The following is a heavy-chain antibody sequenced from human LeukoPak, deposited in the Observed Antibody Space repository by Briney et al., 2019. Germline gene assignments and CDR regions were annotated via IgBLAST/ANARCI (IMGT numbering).Heavy chain of an antibody. Sequence: PGGSLRLSCAASGFTFSNYAMSWVRQAPGKGLEWVSAISGNGGSTYYADSVKGRFTISRDNSKNTLYLQMNSLRADDTATYYCAKDLGIGGSGFWGQGTLVTVSS. D-gene: IGHD3-10*01. CDR3: AKDLGIGGSGF. V-gene: IGHV3-23*01. CDR2: ISGNGGST. J-gene: IGHJ4*02. CDR1: GFTFSNYA.